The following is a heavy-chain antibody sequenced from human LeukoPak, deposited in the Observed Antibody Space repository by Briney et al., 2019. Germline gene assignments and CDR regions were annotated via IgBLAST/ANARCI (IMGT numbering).Heavy chain of an antibody. J-gene: IGHJ1*01. CDR2: IYYSGST. V-gene: IGHV4-59*12. Sequence: PSETLSLTCTVSGGSISSYYWSWIRQPPGKGLEWIGCIYYSGSTNCNPSFKSRVTISVDTSKNQFSLKLSSVTAADTAVYYCARMYIKWGRYLQHWGQGTLVTVSS. CDR1: GGSISSYY. CDR3: ARMYIKWGRYLQH. D-gene: IGHD1-26*01.